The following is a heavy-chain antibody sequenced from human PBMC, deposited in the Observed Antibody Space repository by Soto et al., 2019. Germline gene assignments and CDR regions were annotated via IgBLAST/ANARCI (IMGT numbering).Heavy chain of an antibody. CDR2: TYYRSKWYN. D-gene: IGHD6-13*01. J-gene: IGHJ6*02. CDR3: ARGALYSSSWYIGGSYYYYGMDV. Sequence: SQTLSLTCATSGDSVSSNSAAWNWIRQSPSRGLEWLGRTYYRSKWYNDYAVSVKSRITINPDTSKNQFSLQLNSVTPEDTAVYYCARGALYSSSWYIGGSYYYYGMDVWGQGTTVTVSS. V-gene: IGHV6-1*01. CDR1: GDSVSSNSAA.